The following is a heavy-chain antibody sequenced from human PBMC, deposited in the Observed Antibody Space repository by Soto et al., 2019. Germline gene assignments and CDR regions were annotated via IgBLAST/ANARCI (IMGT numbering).Heavy chain of an antibody. CDR1: GDSVSSNSAA. J-gene: IGHJ3*02. CDR2: TYYRSKWYN. CDR3: ARAPWADYVLDI. Sequence: SQTLSLTCVISGDSVSSNSAAWNWIRQSPSRGLEWLGRTYYRSKWYNDYVGSVKSRIVINPDTSKNQFSLHMNSVTPEDTAVYYCARAPWADYVLDIWGQGTLVTVSS. V-gene: IGHV6-1*01.